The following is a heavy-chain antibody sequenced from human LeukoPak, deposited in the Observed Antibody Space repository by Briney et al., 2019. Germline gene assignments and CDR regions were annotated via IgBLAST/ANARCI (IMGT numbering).Heavy chain of an antibody. CDR3: ARGGYCSGGSCFFVY. CDR2: IYTSGSP. V-gene: IGHV4-61*02. CDR1: GGSISSGSYY. Sequence: PSETLSLTCTVSGGSISSGSYYWSWIRQPAGKRLEWIGLIYTSGSPNYDPSLKSRVTISIDTSKNQVSLKLSSVTAADTAVYYCARGGYCSGGSCFFVYWGQGTLVTVSS. D-gene: IGHD2-15*01. J-gene: IGHJ4*02.